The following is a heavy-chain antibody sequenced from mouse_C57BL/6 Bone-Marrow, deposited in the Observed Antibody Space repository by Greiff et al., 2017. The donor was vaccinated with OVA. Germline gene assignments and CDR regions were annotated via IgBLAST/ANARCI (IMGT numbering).Heavy chain of an antibody. V-gene: IGHV7-1*01. D-gene: IGHD2-5*01. J-gene: IGHJ1*03. Sequence: EVMLVESGGGLVQSGRSLRLSCATSGFTFSDFYMEWVRQAPGKGLEWIAASRNKANDYTTEYSASVKGRFIVSRDTSQSILYLQMNALRAEDTAIYYCARDAYYSNYWYCEVWGTGTTVTVSS. CDR1: GFTFSDFY. CDR3: ARDAYYSNYWYCEV. CDR2: SRNKANDYTT.